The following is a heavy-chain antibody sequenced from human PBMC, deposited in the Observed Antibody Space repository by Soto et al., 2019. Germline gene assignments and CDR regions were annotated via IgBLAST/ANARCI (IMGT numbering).Heavy chain of an antibody. CDR3: ARDCSKAWQQLVYYYYYGMDV. D-gene: IGHD6-13*01. J-gene: IGHJ6*02. Sequence: QVQLVESGGGVVQPGRSLRLSCAASGFTFSSYGMHWVRQAPGKGLEWVAVIWYDGSNKYYAESVKGRFTISRDNSKNTLYLQMNSLRAEDTAVYYCARDCSKAWQQLVYYYYYGMDVWGQGTTVTVSS. CDR2: IWYDGSNK. V-gene: IGHV3-33*01. CDR1: GFTFSSYG.